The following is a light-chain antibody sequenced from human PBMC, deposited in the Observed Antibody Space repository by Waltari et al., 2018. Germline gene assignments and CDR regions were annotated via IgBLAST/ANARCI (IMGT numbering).Light chain of an antibody. V-gene: IGKV3-15*01. CDR3: QQYNNWPLYT. J-gene: IGKJ2*01. Sequence: ETVMTQSPATLSVSPGGRATLSCRASQSLGTNLAWYQPKPGQAPRPLIYGASSRATGVPARFSGSGSGTDFTLTISSLQSEDFVVYYCQQYNNWPLYTFGQGTKLEI. CDR2: GAS. CDR1: QSLGTN.